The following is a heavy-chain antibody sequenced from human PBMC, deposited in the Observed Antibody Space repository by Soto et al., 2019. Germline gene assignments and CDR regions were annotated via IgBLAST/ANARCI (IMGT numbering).Heavy chain of an antibody. CDR2: IIAIFGTA. V-gene: IGHV1-69*01. J-gene: IGHJ6*02. CDR3: ARVRSDGGVPPYYYGMDV. Sequence: QVQLVQSGAEVKKPGSSVKVSCKASGGTFSSYAISWVRQAPGQGLEWMGGIIAIFGTANYAQKFQGRVTITADESTSTAYMELGSLRSEDTAVYYCARVRSDGGVPPYYYGMDVWGQGTTVTVSS. D-gene: IGHD3-10*01. CDR1: GGTFSSYA.